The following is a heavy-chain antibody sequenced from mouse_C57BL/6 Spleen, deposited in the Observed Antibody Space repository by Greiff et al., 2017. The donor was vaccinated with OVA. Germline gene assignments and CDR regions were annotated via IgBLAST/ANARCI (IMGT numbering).Heavy chain of an antibody. CDR2: IDPETGGT. CDR3: TRFPDGYYNCFDY. CDR1: GYTFTDYE. V-gene: IGHV1-15*01. J-gene: IGHJ2*01. D-gene: IGHD2-3*01. Sequence: QVQLQQSGAELVRPGASVTLSCKASGYTFTDYEMHWVKQTPVHGLEWIGAIDPETGGTAYNQKFKGKAILTADKSSSTAYMELRSLTCEDSAVYYCTRFPDGYYNCFDYWGQGTTLTVSS.